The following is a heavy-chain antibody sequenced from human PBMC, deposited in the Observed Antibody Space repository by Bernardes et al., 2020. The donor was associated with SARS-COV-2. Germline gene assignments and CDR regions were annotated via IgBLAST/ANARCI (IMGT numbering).Heavy chain of an antibody. J-gene: IGHJ4*02. Sequence: LSLTCAVHGGSLISYYWSWVRQPPGTGLEWIGQINHSGVTNYNPTLKSRVSISVDTSKNQFSLRLTYVTAADTAIYYCASGAKVLEYWGQGTLVSVSS. D-gene: IGHD3-10*01. V-gene: IGHV4-34*01. CDR1: GGSLISYY. CDR2: INHSGVT. CDR3: ASGAKVLEY.